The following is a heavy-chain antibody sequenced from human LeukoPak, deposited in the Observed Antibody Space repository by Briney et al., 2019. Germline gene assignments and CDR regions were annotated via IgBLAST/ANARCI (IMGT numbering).Heavy chain of an antibody. D-gene: IGHD6-6*01. V-gene: IGHV3-23*01. J-gene: IGHJ4*02. CDR1: GFTFSRYY. CDR3: AKDPISSTAARRFDY. Sequence: PGGSLRLSCAASGFTFSRYYMSWVRQAPGKELEWVSGISGSGGSTYYADSVKGRFTISRDNSKNTLYLQMNSLRAEDTAVYYCAKDPISSTAARRFDYWGQGTLVTVSS. CDR2: ISGSGGST.